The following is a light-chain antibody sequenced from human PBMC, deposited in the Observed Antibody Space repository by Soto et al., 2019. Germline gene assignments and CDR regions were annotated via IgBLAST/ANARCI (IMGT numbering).Light chain of an antibody. CDR2: AAS. Sequence: DIQMTQSPSSLSASVGDRVTITCRASQDINNYLAWNQQKPGKPPKLLIHAASTLQSGVPSRFSGGGSGTDFTLTINSLQPEDVATDYCQRYNNGPPVTFGPGTKV. V-gene: IGKV1-27*01. J-gene: IGKJ3*01. CDR3: QRYNNGPPVT. CDR1: QDINNY.